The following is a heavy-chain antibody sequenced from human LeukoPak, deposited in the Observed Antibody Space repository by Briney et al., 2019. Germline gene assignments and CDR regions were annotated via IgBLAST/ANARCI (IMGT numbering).Heavy chain of an antibody. D-gene: IGHD5-18*01. CDR2: IYYSGST. CDR3: ARSNVDTAMAHDY. CDR1: GGSISSYY. J-gene: IGHJ4*02. Sequence: SETLSLTCTVSGGSISSYYWSWVRQPPGKGLEWIGYIYYSGSTNYNPSLKSRVTMSVDTSKNQFSLKLSSVTAADTAVYYCARSNVDTAMAHDYWGQGTLVTVSS. V-gene: IGHV4-59*01.